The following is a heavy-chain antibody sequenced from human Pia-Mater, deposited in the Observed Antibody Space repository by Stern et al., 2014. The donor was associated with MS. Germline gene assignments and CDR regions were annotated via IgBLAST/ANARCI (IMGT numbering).Heavy chain of an antibody. J-gene: IGHJ4*02. Sequence: EVQLVESGPEVKQPGGSLKLSCQGSGYIFANHWIAWVRQKPGKGLEWMGKIYPAEADTRYTQSFQGRVTISGDNSINTPSLPLNSLRASDTAMYYCARRDGSQTGYSYGWVDSWGQGSLVIVSS. CDR3: ARRDGSQTGYSYGWVDS. CDR2: IYPAEADT. CDR1: GYIFANHW. V-gene: IGHV5-51*03. D-gene: IGHD5-12*01.